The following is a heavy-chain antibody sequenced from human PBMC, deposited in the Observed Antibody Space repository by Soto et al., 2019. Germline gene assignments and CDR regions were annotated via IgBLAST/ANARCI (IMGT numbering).Heavy chain of an antibody. CDR1: GFTFSSYA. Sequence: EVQLLESGGGLVQPGGSLRLSCAASGFTFSSYAMSWVRQAPGKGLEWVSAIRGSGGSTYYADSVKGRFTISRDNSKNTLYLQMNSLRAEDTAVYYCAKDPPGVAVSGAGWFDPWGQGTLVTVSS. V-gene: IGHV3-23*01. CDR3: AKDPPGVAVSGAGWFDP. J-gene: IGHJ5*02. CDR2: IRGSGGST. D-gene: IGHD6-19*01.